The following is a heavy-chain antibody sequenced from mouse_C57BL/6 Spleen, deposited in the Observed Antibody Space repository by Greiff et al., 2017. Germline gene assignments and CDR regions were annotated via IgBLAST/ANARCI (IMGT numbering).Heavy chain of an antibody. CDR3: ARHDAVYDFDRFAY. CDR1: GFTFSSYT. CDR2: ISGGGGNT. D-gene: IGHD2-4*01. Sequence: EVQGVESGGGLVKPGGSLKLSCAASGFTFSSYTMSWVRQTPEKRLEWVATISGGGGNTYYPDSVKGRFTISRDNAKNTLYLQMSSLRSEDTALYYCARHDAVYDFDRFAYWGQGTLVTVSA. J-gene: IGHJ3*01. V-gene: IGHV5-9*01.